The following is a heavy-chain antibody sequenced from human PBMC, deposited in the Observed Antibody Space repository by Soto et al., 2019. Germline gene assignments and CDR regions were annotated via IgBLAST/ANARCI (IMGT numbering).Heavy chain of an antibody. CDR3: ARGGLLYYPDAFDI. CDR2: IWYDGSNK. Sequence: GGSLRLSCAASGFTFSSYGMHWVRQAPGKGLEWVAVIWYDGSNKYYADSVKGRFTISRDNSKNTLYLQMNSLRAEDTAVYYCARGGLLYYPDAFDIWGQGTMVTVSS. J-gene: IGHJ3*02. V-gene: IGHV3-33*01. D-gene: IGHD3-10*01. CDR1: GFTFSSYG.